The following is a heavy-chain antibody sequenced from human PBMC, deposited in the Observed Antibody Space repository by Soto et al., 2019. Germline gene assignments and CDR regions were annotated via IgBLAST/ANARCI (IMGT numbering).Heavy chain of an antibody. CDR3: ATASSVDYGTFHGFDI. D-gene: IGHD4-17*01. CDR2: FDPEDGET. CDR1: GYSLTELS. J-gene: IGHJ3*02. V-gene: IGHV1-24*01. Sequence: ASVKVSCKVSGYSLTELSIHWVRQAPGKGLEWMGFDPEDGETIYAQKFQGRVTMTEDTSTDTAYMEVGSPRSEDTAVYYCATASSVDYGTFHGFDIWGQGTMVTVSS.